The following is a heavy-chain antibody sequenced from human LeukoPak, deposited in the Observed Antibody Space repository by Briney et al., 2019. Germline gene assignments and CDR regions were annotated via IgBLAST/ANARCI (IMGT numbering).Heavy chain of an antibody. V-gene: IGHV3-48*01. J-gene: IGHJ3*02. Sequence: PGGSLRLSCAASGFTFSTYKMNWVRQAPGEGLEWVSYISSGSGTTYYADSVKGRFTISRDNSKNTLYLQMNSLRAEDTAVYYCAKDIVGATPRAFDIWGQGTMVTVSS. D-gene: IGHD1-26*01. CDR3: AKDIVGATPRAFDI. CDR1: GFTFSTYK. CDR2: ISSGSGTT.